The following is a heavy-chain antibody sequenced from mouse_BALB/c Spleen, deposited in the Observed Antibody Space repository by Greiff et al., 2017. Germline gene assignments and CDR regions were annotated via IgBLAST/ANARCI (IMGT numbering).Heavy chain of an antibody. CDR1: GYTFTDYA. J-gene: IGHJ4*01. Sequence: VQLLESGPEVVRPGVSVKISCTGSGYTFTDYAMHWVKQTPAKSLEWIGVISTYNGNTNYNQKFTGKATITVDKSTSTAYMELARLTSEDAAIYYWAKSGLSTVVGYAMDYWGQGTSVTVSS. D-gene: IGHD1-1*01. CDR2: ISTYNGNT. V-gene: IGHV1-67*01. CDR3: AKSGLSTVVGYAMDY.